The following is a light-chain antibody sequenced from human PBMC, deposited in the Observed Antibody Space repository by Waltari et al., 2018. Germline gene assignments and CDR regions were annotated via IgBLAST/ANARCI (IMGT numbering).Light chain of an antibody. Sequence: QSVLTQPPSATGSPGQSVTISCTGTNSDVGAYNYVSWYQQHPGKVPKLLIYEVTKRPAGVPDRCSVSKSRNTASLTVSALQADDEADYYCISYAHNNHFVFGTGTKVTVL. CDR1: NSDVGAYNY. J-gene: IGLJ1*01. CDR2: EVT. CDR3: ISYAHNNHFV. V-gene: IGLV2-8*01.